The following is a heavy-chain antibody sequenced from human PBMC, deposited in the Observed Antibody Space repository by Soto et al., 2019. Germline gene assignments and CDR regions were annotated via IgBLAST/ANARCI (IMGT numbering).Heavy chain of an antibody. V-gene: IGHV4-4*07. CDR2: IYTSGST. Sequence: PSETLSLTCTVSGGSISSYYWSWIRQPAGKGLEWIGRIYTSGSTNYNPSLKSRVTMSVDTSKNQFSLKLSSVTAADTAVYYCARDGYYDILTGYNHYYYYGMDVWGQGTTVTVSS. CDR1: GGSISSYY. CDR3: ARDGYYDILTGYNHYYYYGMDV. D-gene: IGHD3-9*01. J-gene: IGHJ6*02.